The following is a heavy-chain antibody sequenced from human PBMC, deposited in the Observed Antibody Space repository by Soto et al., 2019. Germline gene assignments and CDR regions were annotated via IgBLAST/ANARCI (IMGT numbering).Heavy chain of an antibody. CDR2: ISGSGGST. CDR3: AKGTWFGESDERWQSWLTPTHKTTLAGYFDL. D-gene: IGHD3-10*01. Sequence: PGGSLRLSCAASGFTFSSYAMSWVRQAPGKGLEWVSAISGSGGSTYYADSVKGRFTISRDNSKNTLYLQMNSLRAEDTAVYYCAKGTWFGESDERWQSWLTPTHKTTLAGYFDLWGRGTLVTVSS. V-gene: IGHV3-23*01. J-gene: IGHJ2*01. CDR1: GFTFSSYA.